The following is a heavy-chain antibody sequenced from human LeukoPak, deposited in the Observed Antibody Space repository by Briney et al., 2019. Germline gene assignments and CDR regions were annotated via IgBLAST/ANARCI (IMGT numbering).Heavy chain of an antibody. CDR1: GYTFTGYY. V-gene: IGHV1-2*02. CDR2: INPNSGGT. CDR3: ARANPAAAEFDY. Sequence: ASVKVSCKASGYTFTGYYMHWVRQAPGQGLEWMGWINPNSGGTNYAQKFQGRVTMTRDTSISTAYMELSRLRSDDTAVYYCARANPAAAEFDYWGQGTLVTVSS. D-gene: IGHD6-13*01. J-gene: IGHJ4*02.